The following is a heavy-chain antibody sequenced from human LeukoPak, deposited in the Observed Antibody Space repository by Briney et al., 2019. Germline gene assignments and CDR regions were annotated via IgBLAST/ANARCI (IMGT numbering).Heavy chain of an antibody. CDR3: AKRGVVIRVILVGFHKEAYYFDS. D-gene: IGHD3-22*01. V-gene: IGHV3-23*01. J-gene: IGHJ4*02. CDR1: GITLSNYG. CDR2: ISGSGGGT. Sequence: GGFLRLSCAVSGITLSNYGMSWVRQAPGKGLEWVAGISGSGGGTNYADSVKGRFTISRDNPKNTLYLQMNSLRVEDTAVYFCAKRGVVIRVILVGFHKEAYYFDSWGQGALVTVSS.